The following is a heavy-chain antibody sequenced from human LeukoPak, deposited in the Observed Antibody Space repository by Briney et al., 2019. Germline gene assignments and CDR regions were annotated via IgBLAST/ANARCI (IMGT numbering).Heavy chain of an antibody. CDR1: GGTFSSYA. J-gene: IGHJ4*02. CDR2: IIPIFGTA. D-gene: IGHD6-13*01. V-gene: IGHV1-69*05. CDR3: ARGQGSSWQGDY. Sequence: ASVKFSCKASGGTFSSYAISWVRQAPGQGLEWMGGIIPIFGTANYAQKFQGRVTITTDESTSTAYMELSSLRSEDTAVYYCARGQGSSWQGDYWGQGTLVTVSS.